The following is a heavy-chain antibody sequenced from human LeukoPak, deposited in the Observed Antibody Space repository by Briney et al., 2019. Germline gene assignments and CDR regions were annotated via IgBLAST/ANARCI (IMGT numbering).Heavy chain of an antibody. CDR2: IIPILGIA. Sequence: SVKVSCKASRGTFSSHTISWVRQAPGQGLEWMGRIIPILGIANYAQKFQGRVTITADKSTSTAYMELSSLRSEDTAVYYCARAPIAAAYNWFDPWGQGTLVTVSS. J-gene: IGHJ5*02. V-gene: IGHV1-69*02. D-gene: IGHD6-13*01. CDR1: RGTFSSHT. CDR3: ARAPIAAAYNWFDP.